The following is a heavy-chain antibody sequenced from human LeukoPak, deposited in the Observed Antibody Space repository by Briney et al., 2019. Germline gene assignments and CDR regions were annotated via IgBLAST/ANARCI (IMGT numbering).Heavy chain of an antibody. D-gene: IGHD1-26*01. CDR2: ISYDGSRK. V-gene: IGHV3-30*18. Sequence: GRSLRLSCAVSGFTFSSYGMHWVRQAPGKGLEWVAVISYDGSRKYYADSVKGRFTISRDNSKNTLYLQLNSLRVEDTAVYYCAKNRGAGSHYYYHMNVWGKGTTVTVSS. J-gene: IGHJ6*03. CDR3: AKNRGAGSHYYYHMNV. CDR1: GFTFSSYG.